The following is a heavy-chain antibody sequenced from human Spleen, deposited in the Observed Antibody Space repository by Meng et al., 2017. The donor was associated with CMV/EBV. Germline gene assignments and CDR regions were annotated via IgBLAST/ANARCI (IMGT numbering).Heavy chain of an antibody. CDR1: GGTFDGSY. V-gene: IGHV4-34*01. J-gene: IGHJ5*02. Sequence: NGGTFDGSYRSWNRQRPGKGMGWIGEINHSGGTKYSPSLTSRVTISVDTSKNQFSLKLSSVTAADTAVYYCARGHLKYSSSGGLDPWGQGTLVTVSS. CDR3: ARGHLKYSSSGGLDP. CDR2: INHSGGT. D-gene: IGHD6-6*01.